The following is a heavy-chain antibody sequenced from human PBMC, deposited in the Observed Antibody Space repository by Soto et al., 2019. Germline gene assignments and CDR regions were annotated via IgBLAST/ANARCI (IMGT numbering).Heavy chain of an antibody. J-gene: IGHJ6*02. CDR2: IDPSDSYT. CDR1: GYSFTSYW. D-gene: IGHD2-8*01. Sequence: GESLKISCKGSGYSFTSYWISWVRQMPGKGLEWMGRIDPSDSYTNYSPSFQGHVTISADKSISTAYLQWSSLKASDTAMYYCARQGTNTYYYYYGMDVWGQGTTVTVSS. CDR3: ARQGTNTYYYYYGMDV. V-gene: IGHV5-10-1*01.